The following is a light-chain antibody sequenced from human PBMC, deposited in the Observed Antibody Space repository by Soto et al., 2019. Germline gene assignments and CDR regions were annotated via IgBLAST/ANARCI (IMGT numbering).Light chain of an antibody. V-gene: IGKV3D-15*01. CDR1: QSVTSN. CDR2: GAF. J-gene: IGKJ5*01. CDR3: QQYNNWPPIT. Sequence: EIMMTQSPATLSVTPEERATLSCRASQSVTSNLAWYQQKPGQAPRLLIYGAFSRATGIPARFSGSGSGTEFILTISSLQSEDFGVYYCQQYNNWPPITFGQGTRLEI.